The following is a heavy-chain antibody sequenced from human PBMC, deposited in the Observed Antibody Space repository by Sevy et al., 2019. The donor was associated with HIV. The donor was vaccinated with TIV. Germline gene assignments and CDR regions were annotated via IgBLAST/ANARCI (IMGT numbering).Heavy chain of an antibody. CDR3: ASQYSSGWYGFDY. D-gene: IGHD6-19*01. J-gene: IGHJ4*02. Sequence: GGSLRLSCAASGFTFSSYAMHWVRQAPGKGLEWVAFISYDGSNKYYADSVKGRFTISRDNSKNTLYLQMNSLRAEDTAVYYCASQYSSGWYGFDYWGQGTLVTVSS. CDR1: GFTFSSYA. V-gene: IGHV3-30-3*01. CDR2: ISYDGSNK.